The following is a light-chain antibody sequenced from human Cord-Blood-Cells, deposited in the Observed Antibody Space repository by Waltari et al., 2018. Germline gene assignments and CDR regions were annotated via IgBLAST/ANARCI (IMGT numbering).Light chain of an antibody. CDR3: SSYTSSSTQV. CDR2: EVS. Sequence: QSALTQPSPVSGYPGQSITITCTGTSSDVCGYTYVSWYQQHPGKAPNVMIYEVSNRPSGVSNRFSGSKSGNTASLTISGLQAEDEADYYCSSYTSSSTQVFGTGTKVTVL. J-gene: IGLJ1*01. CDR1: SSDVCGYTY. V-gene: IGLV2-14*01.